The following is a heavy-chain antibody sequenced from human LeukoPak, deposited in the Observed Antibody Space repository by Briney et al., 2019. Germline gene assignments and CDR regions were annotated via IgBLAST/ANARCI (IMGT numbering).Heavy chain of an antibody. Sequence: GGSLRLSCAASGFTFSSYAMSWVRQAPGKGLEWVSVISGSDTSTYYADSVKGRFTISRDNAKNTLYLQMNTLRVEDTAVYYCTRDLMDYDVSTGLHHYYMDVWGQGTTVTVSS. CDR1: GFTFSSYA. CDR3: TRDLMDYDVSTGLHHYYMDV. J-gene: IGHJ6*02. D-gene: IGHD3-9*01. CDR2: ISGSDTST. V-gene: IGHV3-23*01.